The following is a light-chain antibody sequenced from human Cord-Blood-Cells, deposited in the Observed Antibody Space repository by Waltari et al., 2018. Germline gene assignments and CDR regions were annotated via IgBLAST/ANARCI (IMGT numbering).Light chain of an antibody. CDR2: GAS. CDR3: QQYNNWPRT. J-gene: IGKJ1*01. CDR1: QSVSSN. Sequence: EIVMTQYPATLSVSQGQTATLACRASQSVSSNLAWYQQKPGQATRPLIYGASTRATGTPARFRGSGSGTDFNLTIISLHSEDFAVYYCQQYNNWPRTFSQGTKVDI. V-gene: IGKV3-15*01.